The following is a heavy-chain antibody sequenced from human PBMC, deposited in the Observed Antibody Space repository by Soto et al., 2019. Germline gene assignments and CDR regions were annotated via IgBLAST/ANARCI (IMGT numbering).Heavy chain of an antibody. CDR1: EFTFSNYW. CDR2: IKPDGSKK. J-gene: IGHJ6*02. CDR3: TRLDSSLAHYGMDV. D-gene: IGHD1-1*01. V-gene: IGHV3-7*01. Sequence: GGSLRLSCAASEFTFSNYWMTWVRQAPGKGLEWVAKIKPDGSKKYYVDSVKGRFTISRDNSKNSLYLQMDSLRAEDTAIYYCTRLDSSLAHYGMDVWGQGTTVTVSS.